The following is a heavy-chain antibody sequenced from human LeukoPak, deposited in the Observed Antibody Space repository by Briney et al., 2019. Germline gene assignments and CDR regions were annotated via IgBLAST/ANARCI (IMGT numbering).Heavy chain of an antibody. CDR1: GGSISSSNW. D-gene: IGHD4-23*01. Sequence: PSGTLSLTCAVSGGSISSSNWWSWVRQLPGKGLEWIGEIYHSGSTNYNPSLKSRVTISVDKSKNQFSLKLSSVTAADTAVYYCAHSVQMTLRWPTPPPDYWGQGTLVTVSS. CDR2: IYHSGST. V-gene: IGHV4-4*02. J-gene: IGHJ4*02. CDR3: AHSVQMTLRWPTPPPDY.